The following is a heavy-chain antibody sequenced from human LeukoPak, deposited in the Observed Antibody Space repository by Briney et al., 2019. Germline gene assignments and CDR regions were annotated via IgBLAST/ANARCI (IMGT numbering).Heavy chain of an antibody. V-gene: IGHV4-34*01. CDR2: INHSGST. J-gene: IGHJ4*02. D-gene: IGHD2-15*01. CDR3: AREKGYCSGGHCYGGTFDY. Sequence: SETLSLTCAVYGGSFSGYYWSWIRQPPGKGLEWIGEINHSGSTNYNPSLKSRVTISVDTSKNQFSLKLSSVTAADTAVYYCAREKGYCSGGHCYGGTFDYWGQGTLVTVSP. CDR1: GGSFSGYY.